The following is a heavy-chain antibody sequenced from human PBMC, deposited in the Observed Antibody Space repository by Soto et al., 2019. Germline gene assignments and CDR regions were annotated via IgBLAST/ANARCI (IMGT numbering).Heavy chain of an antibody. Sequence: EVQLVESGGGLVQPGGSLRLSCAASGCTFSSYDMHWVRQATGKGLEWVSAIGTAGDPYYPGSVKGRFTISRENAKNSLYLQMNSLRAGDTAVYYCARAYSPHSGWSGGLIYGMDVWGQGTTVTVSS. V-gene: IGHV3-13*05. D-gene: IGHD3-3*01. CDR3: ARAYSPHSGWSGGLIYGMDV. CDR2: IGTAGDP. CDR1: GCTFSSYD. J-gene: IGHJ6*02.